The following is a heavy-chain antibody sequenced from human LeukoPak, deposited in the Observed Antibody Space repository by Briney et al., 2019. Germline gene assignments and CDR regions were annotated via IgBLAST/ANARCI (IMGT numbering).Heavy chain of an antibody. J-gene: IGHJ4*02. CDR3: ARVVRDGYNLGY. Sequence: ASVKVSCKASGYTFTSYYMHWVRQAPGQGLEWMGMINPSGGSATFAQKFQGRVTMTRDTSTSTVYMELSSLRSEDTAVYYCARVVRDGYNLGYWGQGTLVTVSS. CDR1: GYTFTSYY. CDR2: INPSGGSA. D-gene: IGHD5-24*01. V-gene: IGHV1-46*01.